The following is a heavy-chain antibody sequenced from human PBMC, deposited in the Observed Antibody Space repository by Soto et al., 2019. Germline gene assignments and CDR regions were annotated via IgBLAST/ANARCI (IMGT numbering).Heavy chain of an antibody. D-gene: IGHD1-26*01. V-gene: IGHV4-4*02. Sequence: QVRLQESGPGLVKPSGTLSLACVVSGGSISGDYWWTWVRQSPGKGLEWLGEIFHSGSTNSNPSLKTRVTLSVDKYKREFSLNLTSVTAADTAVYYCARGDSGIYLREGLGYYYVMDIWGQGTTVTVSS. CDR2: IFHSGST. J-gene: IGHJ6*02. CDR1: GGSISGDYW. CDR3: ARGDSGIYLREGLGYYYVMDI.